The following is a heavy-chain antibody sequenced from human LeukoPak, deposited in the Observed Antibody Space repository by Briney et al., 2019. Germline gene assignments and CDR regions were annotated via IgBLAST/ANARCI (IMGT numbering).Heavy chain of an antibody. V-gene: IGHV1-18*01. CDR1: GYTFTSYG. CDR2: ISAYNGNT. Sequence: GASVEVSCKASGYTFTSYGISWVRQAPGQGLEWMGWISAYNGNTNYAQKLQGRVTMTTDTSTSTAYMELRSLRSDDTAVYYCARISSLIVYDAFDIWGQGTMVTVSS. J-gene: IGHJ3*02. CDR3: ARISSLIVYDAFDI. D-gene: IGHD3-22*01.